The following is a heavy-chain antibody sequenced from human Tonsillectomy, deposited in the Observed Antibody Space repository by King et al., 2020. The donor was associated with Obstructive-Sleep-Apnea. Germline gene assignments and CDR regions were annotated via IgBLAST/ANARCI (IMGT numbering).Heavy chain of an antibody. CDR1: GGSISSSSYN. CDR3: ATYYDSSGPDLEYYGMDV. Sequence: HLQLQESGPGLVKPSETLSLTCTVSGGSISSSSYNWGWIRQPPGKGLEWIGSIYYSGSTYYNPSLKSRVTISVDTTKNQFSLKLSSVTAADTAVYYCATYYDSSGPDLEYYGMDVWGQGTTVTVSS. J-gene: IGHJ6*02. CDR2: IYYSGST. V-gene: IGHV4-39*07. D-gene: IGHD3-22*01.